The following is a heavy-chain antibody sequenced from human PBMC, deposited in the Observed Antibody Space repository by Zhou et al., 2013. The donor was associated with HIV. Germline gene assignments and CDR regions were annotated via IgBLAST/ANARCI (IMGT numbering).Heavy chain of an antibody. D-gene: IGHD2-21*01. CDR1: GGTFGTFA. Sequence: QVQLVQSGAAVKKPGSSVRVSCKASGGTFGTFAVSWVRQGPGQGLEWMGGIIPVFGSPNYAQEFEDRVTISADASTSTVYMDLRSLRSDDTAVYFCGRHYSFASRSSKWYFDHWGQGTLVTVSS. J-gene: IGHJ4*02. CDR3: GRHYSFASRSSKWYFDH. CDR2: IIPVFGSP. V-gene: IGHV1-69*01.